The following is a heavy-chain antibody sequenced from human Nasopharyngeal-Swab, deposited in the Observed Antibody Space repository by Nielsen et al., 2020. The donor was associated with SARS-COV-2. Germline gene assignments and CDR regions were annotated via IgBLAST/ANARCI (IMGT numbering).Heavy chain of an antibody. Sequence: ASVKVSCKASGYTFTGYYMHWVRQAPGQGLEWMGWINPNSGGTNYAQKFQGRVTMTRDTSISTAYMELSRLRSDDTAVYYCARFLPGIAAAGYFDYWGQGTLVTVSS. V-gene: IGHV1-2*02. D-gene: IGHD6-13*01. J-gene: IGHJ4*02. CDR2: INPNSGGT. CDR1: GYTFTGYY. CDR3: ARFLPGIAAAGYFDY.